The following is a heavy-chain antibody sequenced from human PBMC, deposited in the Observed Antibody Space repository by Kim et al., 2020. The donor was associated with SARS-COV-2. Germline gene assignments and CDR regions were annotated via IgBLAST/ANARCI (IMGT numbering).Heavy chain of an antibody. V-gene: IGHV3-30*03. CDR2: ISFDGTNT. CDR3: AGAINSFNPLGIALITYGMEV. J-gene: IGHJ6*02. CDR1: GFTFSSYG. D-gene: IGHD7-27*01. Sequence: GGSLRLSCATSGFTFSSYGFHWVRQAPGKGLEWVALISFDGTNTQYGDSVKGRFTISRDNSRNTLYLEMNTLRAEDTAVYYCAGAINSFNPLGIALITYGMEVRGQGTTVIV.